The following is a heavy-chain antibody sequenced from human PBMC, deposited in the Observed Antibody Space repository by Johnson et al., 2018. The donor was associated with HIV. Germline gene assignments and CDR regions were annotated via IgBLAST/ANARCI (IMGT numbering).Heavy chain of an antibody. J-gene: IGHJ3*02. CDR1: GFTFDDYG. D-gene: IGHD5-12*01. Sequence: QVQLVESGGGVVQPGGSLRLSCAASGFTFDDYGMSWARQAPGKGLEWVAVIWYDGSNKNYADSVKGRFTISRDNAKNSLFLQMNSLRVEDTAVYYCASYSGRLRGGDGFDIWGQGTMVTVSS. V-gene: IGHV3-33*03. CDR3: ASYSGRLRGGDGFDI. CDR2: IWYDGSNK.